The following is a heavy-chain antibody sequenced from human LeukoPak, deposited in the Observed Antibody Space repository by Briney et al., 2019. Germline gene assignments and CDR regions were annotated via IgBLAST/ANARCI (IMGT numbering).Heavy chain of an antibody. D-gene: IGHD5-18*01. CDR3: AAMAVNWFDP. CDR2: ILYSDIT. CDR1: GGSISSGGYS. Sequence: SETLSLTCAVSGGSISSGGYSWSWIRQPPGKGLEWIGYILYSDITNYNPSLKSRVTMSVDTSKNQFSLRLTSVTAADTAVYYCAAMAVNWFDPWGQGTLVIVSS. J-gene: IGHJ5*02. V-gene: IGHV4-61*08.